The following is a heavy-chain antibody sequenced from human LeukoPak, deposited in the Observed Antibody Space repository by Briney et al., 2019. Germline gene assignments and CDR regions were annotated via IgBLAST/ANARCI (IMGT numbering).Heavy chain of an antibody. CDR3: ARYIVVGSSDYFDY. D-gene: IGHD5-12*01. J-gene: IGHJ4*02. CDR1: GFTFSSYA. Sequence: GGSLRLSCAASGFTFSSYAMSWVRQAPGKGLEWVSAISGSGGSTYYADSVKGRFTISRDDSKNTLYLQMNSLRAEDTAVYYCARYIVVGSSDYFDYWGQGTLVTVSS. CDR2: ISGSGGST. V-gene: IGHV3-23*01.